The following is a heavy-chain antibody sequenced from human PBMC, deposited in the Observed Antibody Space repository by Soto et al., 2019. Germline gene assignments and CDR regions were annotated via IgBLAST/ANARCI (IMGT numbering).Heavy chain of an antibody. CDR3: ARDRIVLVPAAMIPYYYYGMDV. J-gene: IGHJ6*02. D-gene: IGHD2-2*01. Sequence: PSETLSLTFAVSGGSISSSNWWSWVRQPPGKGLEWIGEIYHSGSTNYNPSLKSRVTISVDKSKNQFSLKLSSVTAADTAVYYCARDRIVLVPAAMIPYYYYGMDVWGQGTTVT. CDR1: GGSISSSNW. CDR2: IYHSGST. V-gene: IGHV4-4*02.